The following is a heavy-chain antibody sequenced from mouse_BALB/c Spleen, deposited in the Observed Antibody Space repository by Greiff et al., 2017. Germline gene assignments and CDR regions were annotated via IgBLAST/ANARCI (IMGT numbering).Heavy chain of an antibody. Sequence: EVNLVESGGGLVKPGGSLKLSCAASGFTFSYYYMYWVRQTPEKRLEWVATISDGGSYTYYPDSVKGRFTISRDNAKNNLYLQMSSLKSEDTAMYYCARDLTYWGQGTLVTVSA. CDR3: ARDLTY. CDR1: GFTFSYYY. V-gene: IGHV5-4*02. CDR2: ISDGGSYT. J-gene: IGHJ3*01.